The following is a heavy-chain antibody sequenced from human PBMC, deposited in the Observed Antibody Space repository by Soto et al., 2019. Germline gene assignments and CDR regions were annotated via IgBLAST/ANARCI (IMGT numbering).Heavy chain of an antibody. CDR3: ARKTWNDPYWYFDL. Sequence: EVQLVESGGGVVRPGGSLRLSCAASGFTFDDYGMSWVRQAPGKGLEWVSGINWNGGSTGYADSVKGRFTISRDNXXNSLYLQMNSLRAEDTALYYCARKTWNDPYWYFDLWGRGTLVTVSS. CDR2: INWNGGST. J-gene: IGHJ2*01. CDR1: GFTFDDYG. V-gene: IGHV3-20*04. D-gene: IGHD1-1*01.